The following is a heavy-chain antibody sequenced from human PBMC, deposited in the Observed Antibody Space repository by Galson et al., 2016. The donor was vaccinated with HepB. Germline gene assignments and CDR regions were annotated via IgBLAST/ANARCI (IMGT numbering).Heavy chain of an antibody. J-gene: IGHJ4*02. CDR2: ISTYNGKT. Sequence: SVKVSCKASGYTFSSYGINWVRQAPGQGLEWMGWISTYNGKTHYGQNFQGRITMTTDTSTSTAYVELRTLRSDDTAVYYCSRDISVRAAGLDYWGQGTLVTVSS. D-gene: IGHD3-10*01. V-gene: IGHV1-18*01. CDR3: SRDISVRAAGLDY. CDR1: GYTFSSYG.